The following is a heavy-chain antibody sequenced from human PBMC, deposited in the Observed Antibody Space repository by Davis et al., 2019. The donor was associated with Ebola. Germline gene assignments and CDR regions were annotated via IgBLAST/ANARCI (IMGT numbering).Heavy chain of an antibody. Sequence: ASVKVSCKASGYTFTSYAMNWVRQAPGQRFEWLGWITTNTASPTYARGFSERFVFSLDTSVNTAFLQISNLRAEDTAIYYCARGMGELALNWGQGTLVTVSS. CDR2: ITTNTASP. V-gene: IGHV7-4-1*02. D-gene: IGHD3-16*01. CDR1: GYTFTSYA. J-gene: IGHJ4*02. CDR3: ARGMGELALN.